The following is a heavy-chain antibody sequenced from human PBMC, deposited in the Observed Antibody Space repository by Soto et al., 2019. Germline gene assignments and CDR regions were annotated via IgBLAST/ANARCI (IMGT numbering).Heavy chain of an antibody. CDR3: AALYSSGWYVLF. D-gene: IGHD6-19*01. CDR1: GCSVTSDEDY. V-gene: IGHV4-61*08. CDR2: ISYSGST. Sequence: PXETLSLTCTVSGCSVTSDEDYWTWIRQSPGKGLEWIGYISYSGSTTYYNPSLKSRVTMSADTSKNQFSLRLNSVTAADTAVYYCAALYSSGWYVLFWGQGTLVTVSS. J-gene: IGHJ4*02.